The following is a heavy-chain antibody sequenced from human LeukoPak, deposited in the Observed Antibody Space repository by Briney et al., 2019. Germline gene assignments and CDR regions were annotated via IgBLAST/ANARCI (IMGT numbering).Heavy chain of an antibody. D-gene: IGHD5-18*01. CDR3: AKDWGYSYGYSYYFAY. V-gene: IGHV3-23*01. Sequence: GASLRLSCAAAGFTFSSYAMSWGRQAAGKGLEWGSAISGSGGSTYYADSVKGRFTISRDNSKNTLYLQMNILRAEDTAVYYCAKDWGYSYGYSYYFAYWGQGPLVTVSS. CDR2: ISGSGGST. CDR1: GFTFSSYA. J-gene: IGHJ4*02.